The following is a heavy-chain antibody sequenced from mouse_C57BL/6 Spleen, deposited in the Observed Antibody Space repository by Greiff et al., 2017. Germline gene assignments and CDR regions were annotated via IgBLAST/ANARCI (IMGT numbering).Heavy chain of an antibody. Sequence: EVQVVESGGGLVQPGGSLKLSCAASGFTFSDYYMYWVRQTPEKRLEWVAYISNGGGSTYYPDTVKGRFTISRDNAKNTLYLQMSRLKSEDTAMFYCARHGGYDVDYYAMDYWGQGTSVTVSS. V-gene: IGHV5-12*01. D-gene: IGHD2-2*01. J-gene: IGHJ4*01. CDR2: ISNGGGST. CDR1: GFTFSDYY. CDR3: ARHGGYDVDYYAMDY.